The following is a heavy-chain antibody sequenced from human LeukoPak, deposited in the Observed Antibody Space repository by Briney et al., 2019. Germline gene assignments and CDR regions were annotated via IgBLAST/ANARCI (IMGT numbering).Heavy chain of an antibody. CDR2: IDPNSGGT. CDR1: RYTFSGYY. D-gene: IGHD2-21*02. J-gene: IGHJ4*02. Sequence: VASVKVSCKASRYTFSGYYMHRVRHAPGQGFEWVEWIDPNSGGTNYAQKFQGRVTMTRDTSISTAYMELSRLLSGDTAVYYCARGKTMVYCGGDCYRFDNWGQGTLVTVSS. V-gene: IGHV1-2*02. CDR3: ARGKTMVYCGGDCYRFDN.